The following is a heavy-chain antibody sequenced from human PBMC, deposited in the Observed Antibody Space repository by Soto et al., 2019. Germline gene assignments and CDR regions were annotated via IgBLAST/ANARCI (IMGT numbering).Heavy chain of an antibody. D-gene: IGHD3-10*01. CDR3: ASVTGGFIRSYAFDT. CDR1: GFTVSNNY. V-gene: IGHV3-53*04. J-gene: IGHJ3*02. Sequence: EVQLVESGGGVVQPGGSLRLSCAASGFTVSNNYMTWVRQAPGKGLEWVSMIYTGGSTYYADSVKGRFTISRHNSKNTLYLQMNSLRAEDTALYYCASVTGGFIRSYAFDTWGQGTMVTVSS. CDR2: IYTGGST.